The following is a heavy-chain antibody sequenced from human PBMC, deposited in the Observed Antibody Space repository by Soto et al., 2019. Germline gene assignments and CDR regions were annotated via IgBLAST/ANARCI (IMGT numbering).Heavy chain of an antibody. CDR1: GFTFSNFA. Sequence: GGSLRLSCAASGFTFSNFAMTWVRQAPGAGLEWVGRIKSKTDGGTTDYAAPVKGRFTISRDDSKNTLYLQMNSLKTEDTAVYYCTPISTGTTHWGQGTLVTVSS. CDR2: IKSKTDGGTT. D-gene: IGHD1-7*01. CDR3: TPISTGTTH. V-gene: IGHV3-15*01. J-gene: IGHJ4*02.